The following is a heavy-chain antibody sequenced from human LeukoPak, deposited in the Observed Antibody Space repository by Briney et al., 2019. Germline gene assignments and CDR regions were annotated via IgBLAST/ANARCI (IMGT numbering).Heavy chain of an antibody. V-gene: IGHV3-23*01. CDR3: ARYGDYLYYFDY. D-gene: IGHD4-17*01. Sequence: GGSLRLSCAASGFTFSSYAMSWVRQAPGKGLEWVSAISGSGGSTYYAGSVKGRFTISRDNSKNTLYLQMNSLRAEDTAVYYCARYGDYLYYFDYWGQGTLVTVSS. J-gene: IGHJ4*02. CDR2: ISGSGGST. CDR1: GFTFSSYA.